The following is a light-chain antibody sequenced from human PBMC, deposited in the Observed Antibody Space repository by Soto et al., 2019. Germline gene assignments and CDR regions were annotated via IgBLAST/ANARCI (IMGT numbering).Light chain of an antibody. Sequence: DIQLTQSPSTLSASVGDRVTLTCRAAQSLNSRLAWYQHRPGKAPRLLIYDASTLESGVPSRFSGGGSGTDFTLTISSLQPEDFATYYCQQTYSTPPTFGQGTKVDIK. CDR2: DAS. CDR3: QQTYSTPPT. CDR1: QSLNSR. V-gene: IGKV1-39*01. J-gene: IGKJ1*01.